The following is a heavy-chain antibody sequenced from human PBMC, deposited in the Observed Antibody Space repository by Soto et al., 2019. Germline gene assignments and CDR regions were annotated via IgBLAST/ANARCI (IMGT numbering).Heavy chain of an antibody. CDR3: AREGFGYSYGY. CDR2: ISSSSSYI. J-gene: IGHJ4*02. Sequence: GGSLRLSCAASGFTFSSYSMNWVRQAPGKGLEWVSSISSSSSYIYYADSVKGRFTISRDNAKNTLYLQMNSLRAEDTAVYYCAREGFGYSYGYWGQGIQVTVSS. CDR1: GFTFSSYS. D-gene: IGHD5-18*01. V-gene: IGHV3-21*01.